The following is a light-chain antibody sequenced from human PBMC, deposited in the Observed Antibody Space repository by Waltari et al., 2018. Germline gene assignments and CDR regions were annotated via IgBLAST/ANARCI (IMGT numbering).Light chain of an antibody. J-gene: IGLJ3*02. Sequence: QSALTQPASVSESPGQSITIPCTGTSTDVGSYNLFPWYQQHPGKAPKLIIYEDTKRPSGVSNRFSGSKSGNTASLTISGLQAEDEADYYCCSYAASTISWVFGGGTKLTVL. CDR3: CSYAASTISWV. CDR2: EDT. V-gene: IGLV2-23*01. CDR1: STDVGSYNL.